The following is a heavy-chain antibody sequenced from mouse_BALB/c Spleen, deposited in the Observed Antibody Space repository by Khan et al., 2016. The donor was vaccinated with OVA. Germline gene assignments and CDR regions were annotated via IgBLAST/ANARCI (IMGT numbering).Heavy chain of an antibody. CDR3: ARLEDI. CDR2: IWAGGST. Sequence: VKLVESGPGLVAPSLSLSITCTVSGFSLTSYGVHWVRQPPGKGLEWLGVIWAGGSTNYNSALMSRLSISKDNSKSQVFLKMNSLQTEDTAMYYCARLEDIWGQGTTLTVSS. D-gene: IGHD1-3*01. CDR1: GFSLTSYG. V-gene: IGHV2-9*02. J-gene: IGHJ2*01.